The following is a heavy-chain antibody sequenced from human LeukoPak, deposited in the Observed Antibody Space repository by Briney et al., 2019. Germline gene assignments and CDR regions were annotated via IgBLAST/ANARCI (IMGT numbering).Heavy chain of an antibody. D-gene: IGHD6-6*01. CDR1: GFTFSSYG. Sequence: GRSLRLSCAASGFTFSSYGMHWVRQAPGKGLEWVAVISYDGSNKYYADSVKGRFTISRDNSKNTLYLQMNSLRPGDTAVFYCAKAVHSSSSWQIDYWGQGTLVTVSS. CDR2: ISYDGSNK. V-gene: IGHV3-30*18. J-gene: IGHJ4*02. CDR3: AKAVHSSSSWQIDY.